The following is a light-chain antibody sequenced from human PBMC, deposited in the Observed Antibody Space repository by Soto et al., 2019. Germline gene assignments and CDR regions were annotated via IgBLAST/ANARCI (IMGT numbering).Light chain of an antibody. CDR1: HSVSAN. CDR2: GAS. V-gene: IGKV3-15*01. CDR3: QQYKSWPPIT. J-gene: IGKJ5*01. Sequence: EIVMTQSPPTLAVSPGERATLSCRASHSVSANIAWYQQKPGQAPRLLIYGASTRATGIPARFSGSGSGTEFTLSISSLQSEDFAVYYCQQYKSWPPITFGQGTRLAI.